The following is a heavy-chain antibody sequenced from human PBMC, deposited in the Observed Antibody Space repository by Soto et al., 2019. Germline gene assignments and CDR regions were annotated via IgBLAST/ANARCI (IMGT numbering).Heavy chain of an antibody. CDR1: GFTFSSYG. D-gene: IGHD4-17*01. J-gene: IGHJ6*02. Sequence: PGGSLRLSCAASGFTFSSYGMRWVRQAPGKGLEWVAVIWYDGSNKYYADSVKGRFTISRDNSKNTLYLQMNSLRAEDTAVYYCARAKATVTTSFYYYYGMDVWGQGTTVTVSS. V-gene: IGHV3-33*01. CDR3: ARAKATVTTSFYYYYGMDV. CDR2: IWYDGSNK.